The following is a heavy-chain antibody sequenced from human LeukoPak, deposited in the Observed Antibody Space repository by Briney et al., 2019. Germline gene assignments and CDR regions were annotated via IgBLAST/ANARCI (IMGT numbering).Heavy chain of an antibody. V-gene: IGHV3-64*01. D-gene: IGHD6-13*01. J-gene: IGHJ1*01. Sequence: TGGSLRLSCAASGFTFSSYAMHWVRQAPGKGLEYVSAISSNGGSTYYANSVKGRFTISRDNSKNTLYLQMGSLRAGDMAVYYCASSSSSWYTDFQHWGQGTLVTVSS. CDR2: ISSNGGST. CDR1: GFTFSSYA. CDR3: ASSSSSWYTDFQH.